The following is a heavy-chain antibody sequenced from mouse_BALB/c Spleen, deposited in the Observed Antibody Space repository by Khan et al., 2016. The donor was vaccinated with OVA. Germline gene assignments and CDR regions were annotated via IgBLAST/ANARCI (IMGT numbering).Heavy chain of an antibody. Sequence: LEESGAELAKPGASVKMSCKASGYTFINYWILWVKQRPGQGLEWIGYINPSTGYTEYNQNFKDKATLTADKSSSTAYMQLSSLTSEDSAVYYSARRGLRWDIDYWGQGTTLTVSS. D-gene: IGHD1-1*01. J-gene: IGHJ2*01. V-gene: IGHV1-7*01. CDR2: INPSTGYT. CDR1: GYTFINYW. CDR3: ARRGLRWDIDY.